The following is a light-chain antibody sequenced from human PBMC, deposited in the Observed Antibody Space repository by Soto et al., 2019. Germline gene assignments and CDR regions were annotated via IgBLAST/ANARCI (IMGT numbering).Light chain of an antibody. Sequence: QSALAQPASASGSPGQSITIACTGTSSDVGGYKYVSWYQQHPGKAPNLMIYEVSNRPSGVSNRFSGSKSGNTASLTISGLQAEDEANYYCSSYSSSSTLVFGTGTKVTVL. J-gene: IGLJ1*01. CDR2: EVS. CDR1: SSDVGGYKY. CDR3: SSYSSSSTLV. V-gene: IGLV2-14*01.